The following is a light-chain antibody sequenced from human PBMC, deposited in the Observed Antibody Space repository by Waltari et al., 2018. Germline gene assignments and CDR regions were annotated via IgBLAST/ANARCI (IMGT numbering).Light chain of an antibody. CDR3: QSADSSGTSRDVL. CDR2: KDS. J-gene: IGLJ2*01. CDR1: TLTKQF. Sequence: SYELTQPPSVSVSPGQTARTTCSGDTLTKQFAYWYQKKPGQAPVVVIYKDSVRPSGIPERFSGSSSGTTVTLTISGVQAEDEADYYCQSADSSGTSRDVLFGGGTKLTVL. V-gene: IGLV3-25*03.